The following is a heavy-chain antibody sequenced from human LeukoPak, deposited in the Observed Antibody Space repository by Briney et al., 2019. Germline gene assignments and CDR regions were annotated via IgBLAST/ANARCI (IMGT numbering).Heavy chain of an antibody. J-gene: IGHJ6*03. CDR3: ATTGGDIYYYYMDV. CDR1: GDTFSRYA. D-gene: IGHD3-16*01. Sequence: SVKVSCKASGDTFSRYAISWVRQSPGQGLEWMGGIIPVLSTANYAQKFQDRVTITADESTSTTYMELSSLKSEDTAVYYCATTGGDIYYYYMDVWGKGTTVTISS. V-gene: IGHV1-69*13. CDR2: IIPVLSTA.